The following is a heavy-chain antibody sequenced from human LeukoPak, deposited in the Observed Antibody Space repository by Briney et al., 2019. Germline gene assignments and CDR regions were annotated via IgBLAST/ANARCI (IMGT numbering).Heavy chain of an antibody. J-gene: IGHJ6*02. CDR1: GYTFTGYY. V-gene: IGHV1-2*02. CDR3: ARGAADYYYYGMDV. D-gene: IGHD4/OR15-4a*01. Sequence: GASVRVSCKASGYTFTGYYMHWVRQAPGQGLEWMGWINPNSGGTNYAQKFQGRVTMPRDTSISTASTDLSRLRSDDTAVYYCARGAADYYYYGMDVWGQGTTVTVS. CDR2: INPNSGGT.